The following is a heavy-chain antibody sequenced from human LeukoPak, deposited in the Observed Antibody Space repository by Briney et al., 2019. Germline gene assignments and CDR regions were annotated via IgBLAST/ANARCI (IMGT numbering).Heavy chain of an antibody. CDR3: ARAPSPRITMVRGVIITNDNWFDP. CDR1: GGSISSYY. J-gene: IGHJ5*02. V-gene: IGHV4-59*01. Sequence: SETLSLTCTVSGGSISSYYWSWIRQPPGKGLEWIGYIYYSGSTNYNPSLKSRVTISVDTSKNQFSLKLSSVTAADTAVYYCARAPSPRITMVRGVIITNDNWFDPWGQGTLVTVSS. CDR2: IYYSGST. D-gene: IGHD3-10*01.